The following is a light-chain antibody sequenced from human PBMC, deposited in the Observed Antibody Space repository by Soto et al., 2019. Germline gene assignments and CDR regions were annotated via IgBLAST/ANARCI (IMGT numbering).Light chain of an antibody. Sequence: DIQMTQSPSSLSASVGDRVTITCRASQSISSYLNWYQQKPGKAPKLLIYKASRLESGVPTRFSGSGSETEFTLTISGLQPGDSATYYCQQYNSYSPTFGQGTKVDIK. V-gene: IGKV1-5*03. J-gene: IGKJ1*01. CDR1: QSISSY. CDR2: KAS. CDR3: QQYNSYSPT.